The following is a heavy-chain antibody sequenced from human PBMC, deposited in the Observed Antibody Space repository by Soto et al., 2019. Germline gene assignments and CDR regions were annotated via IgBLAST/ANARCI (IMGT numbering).Heavy chain of an antibody. CDR1: GDSISRNGYF. CDR2: IYYSGSS. Sequence: SETLSLTCTVSGDSISRNGYFWTWIRQHPGKGLEWIGYIYYSGSSYYNPSLKSRVIISVDTPKNQFSLNLTAVTAADTAVYYCARGTMLRGPGYYYAMDVWGQGTTVTVSS. J-gene: IGHJ6*02. V-gene: IGHV4-31*03. CDR3: ARGTMLRGPGYYYAMDV. D-gene: IGHD3-10*01.